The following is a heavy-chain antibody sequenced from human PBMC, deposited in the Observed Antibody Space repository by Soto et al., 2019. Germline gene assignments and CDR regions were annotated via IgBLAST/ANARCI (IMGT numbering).Heavy chain of an antibody. CDR1: GGTFSSYA. CDR3: ARALSIAAAGTGWFDP. J-gene: IGHJ5*02. D-gene: IGHD6-13*01. V-gene: IGHV1-69*01. Sequence: QVQLVQSGAEVKKPGSSVKVSCKASGGTFSSYAISWVRQAPGQGLEWMGGIIPIFGTANSPQKFQGRVTITADESTSTAYMELRSLRSEDTAVYYCARALSIAAAGTGWFDPWGQGTLVTVSS. CDR2: IIPIFGTA.